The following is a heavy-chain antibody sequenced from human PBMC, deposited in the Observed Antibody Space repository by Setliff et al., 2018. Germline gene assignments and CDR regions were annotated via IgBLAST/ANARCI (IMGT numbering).Heavy chain of an antibody. J-gene: IGHJ5*02. V-gene: IGHV1-18*01. CDR2: ISAYNGNI. D-gene: IGHD2-2*01. CDR1: GYTFTSYG. CDR3: VRAPPTVVIPPGRACFDP. Sequence: WASVKVSCKASGYTFTSYGVSWVRQAPGQGLEWMGWISAYNGNINYAQKFQGRVTMTTDTYTSTANMELRSLRSDDTAVYYCVRAPPTVVIPPGRACFDPWGQGTLVTV.